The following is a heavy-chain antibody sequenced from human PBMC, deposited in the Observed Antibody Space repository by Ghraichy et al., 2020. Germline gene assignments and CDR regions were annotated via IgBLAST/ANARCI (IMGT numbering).Heavy chain of an antibody. J-gene: IGHJ6*03. CDR1: GYTFTSYG. D-gene: IGHD2-2*01. Sequence: ASVKVSCKASGYTFTSYGISWVRQAPGQGLEWMGWISAYNGNTNYAQKLQGRVTMTTDTSTSTAYMELRSLRSDDTAVYYCARGAVGYCSSTSCYVEDDHYYYSMDVWAKGTPVTVSS. CDR2: ISAYNGNT. V-gene: IGHV1-18*01. CDR3: ARGAVGYCSSTSCYVEDDHYYYSMDV.